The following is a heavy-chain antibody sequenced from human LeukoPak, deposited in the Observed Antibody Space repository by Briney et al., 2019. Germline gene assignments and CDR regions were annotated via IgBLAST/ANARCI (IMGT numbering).Heavy chain of an antibody. D-gene: IGHD3-22*01. CDR2: INHSGST. Sequence: PETLSLTCAVYGGSFSGYYWSWIRQPPGKGLEWIGEINHSGSTNYNPSLKSRVTISVDTSKNQFSLKLSSVTAADTAVYYCARGGGGYYYGSRWFDPWGQGTLVTVSS. J-gene: IGHJ5*02. V-gene: IGHV4-34*01. CDR3: ARGGGGYYYGSRWFDP. CDR1: GGSFSGYY.